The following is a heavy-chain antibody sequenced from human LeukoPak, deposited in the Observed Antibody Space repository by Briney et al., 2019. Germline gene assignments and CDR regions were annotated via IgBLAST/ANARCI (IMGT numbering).Heavy chain of an antibody. CDR3: ARVPTSYGDPWWWFDP. Sequence: ASVKVSCKASGYTFTGYYMHWVRQAPGQGLEWMGWINPNSGGTNYAQKFRGRVTMTRDTSISTAYMELSRLRSDDTAVYYCARVPTSYGDPWWWFDPWGQGTLVTVSS. V-gene: IGHV1-2*02. J-gene: IGHJ5*02. CDR2: INPNSGGT. D-gene: IGHD4-17*01. CDR1: GYTFTGYY.